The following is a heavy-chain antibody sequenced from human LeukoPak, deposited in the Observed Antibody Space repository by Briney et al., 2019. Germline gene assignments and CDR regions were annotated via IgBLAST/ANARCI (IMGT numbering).Heavy chain of an antibody. CDR1: GYTFTSYD. J-gene: IGHJ5*02. Sequence: GASVKVSCKASGYTFTSYDINWVRQAPGQGLEWMGWINPNSGGTNYAQKFQGRVTMTRDTSISTAYMELSSLRSEDTAVYYCARVYNDSSGYRPLRAWGQGTLVTVSS. CDR2: INPNSGGT. V-gene: IGHV1-2*02. D-gene: IGHD3-22*01. CDR3: ARVYNDSSGYRPLRA.